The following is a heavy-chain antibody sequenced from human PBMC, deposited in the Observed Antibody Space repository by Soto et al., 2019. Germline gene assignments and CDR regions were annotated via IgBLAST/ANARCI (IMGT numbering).Heavy chain of an antibody. Sequence: ASVKVSCKASGYTFTSYGISWVRQAPGQGLEWMGWISAYNGNTNYAQKLQGRVTMTTDTSTSTACMELRSLRSDDTAVYYCARVTWDSRLLDYWGQGTLVTVSS. CDR1: GYTFTSYG. V-gene: IGHV1-18*01. J-gene: IGHJ4*02. D-gene: IGHD6-13*01. CDR3: ARVTWDSRLLDY. CDR2: ISAYNGNT.